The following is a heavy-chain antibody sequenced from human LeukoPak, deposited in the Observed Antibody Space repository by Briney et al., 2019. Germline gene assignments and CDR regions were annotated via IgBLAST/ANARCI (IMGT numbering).Heavy chain of an antibody. J-gene: IGHJ5*02. CDR3: TTARNP. CDR1: GFTFSNAW. D-gene: IGHD2/OR15-2a*01. CDR2: IKSNTDGGTT. Sequence: GGSLRLSCAASGFTFSNAWMSWVRQAPGKGLEWVGRIKSNTDGGTTDYAAPVKGRFTISRDDSKNTLYLQMNSLKTEDTAVYYCTTARNPWGQGTLVTVSS. V-gene: IGHV3-15*01.